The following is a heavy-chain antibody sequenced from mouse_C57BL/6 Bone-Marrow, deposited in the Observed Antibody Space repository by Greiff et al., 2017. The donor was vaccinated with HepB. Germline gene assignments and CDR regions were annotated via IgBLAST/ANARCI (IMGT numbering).Heavy chain of an antibody. J-gene: IGHJ3*01. Sequence: QVQLQQSGAELVRPGTSVKMSCKASGYTFTNYWIGWAKQRPGHGLEWIGDIYPGGGYTNYNEKFKGKATLTADKSSSTAYMQVSSLTSEDSAIYYCARGGPYGDRFAYWGQGTLVTVSA. CDR3: ARGGPYGDRFAY. CDR2: IYPGGGYT. V-gene: IGHV1-63*01. CDR1: GYTFTNYW. D-gene: IGHD2-13*01.